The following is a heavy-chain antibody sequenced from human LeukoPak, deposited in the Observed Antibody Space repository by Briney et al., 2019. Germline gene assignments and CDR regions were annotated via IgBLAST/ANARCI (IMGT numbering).Heavy chain of an antibody. CDR2: ISAYNGNT. CDR1: GYTFTSYG. CDR3: ARSPTGSGSYYGLDY. Sequence: ASVKVSCKASGYTFTSYGISWVRQAPGQGLEWMGWISAYNGNTNYAQKLQGRVTMTRDMSTSTVYMEVSSLRSEDTAVYYCARSPTGSGSYYGLDYWGQGTLVTVSS. V-gene: IGHV1-18*01. D-gene: IGHD1-26*01. J-gene: IGHJ4*02.